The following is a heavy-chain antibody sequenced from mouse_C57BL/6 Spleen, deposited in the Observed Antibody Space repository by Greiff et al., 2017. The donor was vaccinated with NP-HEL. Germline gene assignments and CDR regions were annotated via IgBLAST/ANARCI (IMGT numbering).Heavy chain of an antibody. J-gene: IGHJ2*01. Sequence: VQLQESGPELVKPGASVKISCKASGYAFSSSWMNWVKQRPGKGLEWIGRIYPGDGDTNYNGKFKGKATLTADKSSSTAYMQLSSLTSEDSAVYFCAREITTVVATPFDYWGQGTTLTVSS. CDR1: GYAFSSSW. D-gene: IGHD1-1*01. CDR3: AREITTVVATPFDY. V-gene: IGHV1-82*01. CDR2: IYPGDGDT.